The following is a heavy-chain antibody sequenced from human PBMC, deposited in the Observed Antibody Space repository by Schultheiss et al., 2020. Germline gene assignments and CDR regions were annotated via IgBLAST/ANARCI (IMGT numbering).Heavy chain of an antibody. CDR3: ARTQGYCSGGSCYPYYYYYYMDV. D-gene: IGHD2-15*01. CDR1: GGSISSGDYY. Sequence: SETLSLTCTVSGGSISSGDYYWSWIRQPPGKGLEWIGYIYYSGSTNYNPSLKSRVTISVDTSKNQFSLKLSSVTAADTAVYYCARTQGYCSGGSCYPYYYYYYMDVWGKGTTVTVSS. V-gene: IGHV4-61*08. CDR2: IYYSGST. J-gene: IGHJ6*03.